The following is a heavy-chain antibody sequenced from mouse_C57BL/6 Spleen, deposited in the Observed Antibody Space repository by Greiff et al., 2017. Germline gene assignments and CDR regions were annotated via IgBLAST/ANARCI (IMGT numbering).Heavy chain of an antibody. CDR1: GYTFTSYW. D-gene: IGHD2-3*01. Sequence: QVQLQQPGAELVKPGASVTMSCKASGYTFTSYWITWVKQRPGQGLEWIGDIYPGSGSTNYNEKFKSKATLTVDTSSSTAYMQLSSLTSEDSAVYYCAREPFYDGYYPYAMDYWGQGTSVTVSS. CDR3: AREPFYDGYYPYAMDY. V-gene: IGHV1-55*01. CDR2: IYPGSGST. J-gene: IGHJ4*01.